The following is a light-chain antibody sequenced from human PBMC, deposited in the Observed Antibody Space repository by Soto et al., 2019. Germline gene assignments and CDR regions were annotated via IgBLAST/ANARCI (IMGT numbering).Light chain of an antibody. CDR1: QNINNY. V-gene: IGKV1-39*01. CDR2: DAS. J-gene: IGKJ1*01. Sequence: DIQMTQSPSSLSASVGDRVTITCQASQNINNYLNWYQQKPGRAPKLLIYDASNLQGGVPSRFSGSGSGTDFTLTISRLQPEDFATYYCQRSYGSPPWTFGQGTKVDIK. CDR3: QRSYGSPPWT.